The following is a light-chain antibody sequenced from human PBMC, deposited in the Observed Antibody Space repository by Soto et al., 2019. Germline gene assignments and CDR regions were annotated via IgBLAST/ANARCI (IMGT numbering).Light chain of an antibody. CDR3: VAWDDSLNGWV. V-gene: IGLV1-44*01. CDR2: INN. J-gene: IGLJ3*02. Sequence: QPVLTQPPSASGTPGQRVTISCSGSSSNIGSNTVKWYQQLPGTAPKLLIYINNQRPSGVPDRFSGSKSGTSASLAISGLQSEDEADYYCVAWDDSLNGWVFGGGTKLTVL. CDR1: SSNIGSNT.